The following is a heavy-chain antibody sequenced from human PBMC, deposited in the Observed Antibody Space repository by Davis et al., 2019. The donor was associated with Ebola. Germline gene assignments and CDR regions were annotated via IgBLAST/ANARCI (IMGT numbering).Heavy chain of an antibody. CDR2: MRANSGDT. Sequence: ASVKVSCKASGYTFTTYEINWLRQAPGQGLEWMGWMRANSGDTAYAHNFQGRGTMTRDTSMNTAYMELSSLRIEDTAVYYCARGLPHFSFWTADLIGGLDVWGQGTTIIVSS. CDR1: GYTFTTYE. J-gene: IGHJ6*02. D-gene: IGHD3/OR15-3a*01. CDR3: ARGLPHFSFWTADLIGGLDV. V-gene: IGHV1-8*01.